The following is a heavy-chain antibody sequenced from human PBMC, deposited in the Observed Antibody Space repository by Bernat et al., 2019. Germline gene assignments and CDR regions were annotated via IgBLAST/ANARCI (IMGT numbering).Heavy chain of an antibody. CDR2: IKSKTDGGTT. CDR3: TADPEWEPADY. CDR1: GFTFSNAL. D-gene: IGHD1-26*01. V-gene: IGHV3-15*07. J-gene: IGHJ4*02. Sequence: EVQLVESGGGLVKPGGSLRLSCAASGFTFSNALMNWVRRAPGKGLEWVGRIKSKTDGGTTDYAAPVKGRFTISRDDSKNTLYLQMNSLKTEDTAVYYCTADPEWEPADYWGQGTLVTVSS.